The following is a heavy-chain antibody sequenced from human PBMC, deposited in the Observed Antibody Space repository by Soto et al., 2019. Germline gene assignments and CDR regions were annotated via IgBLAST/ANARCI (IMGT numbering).Heavy chain of an antibody. Sequence: ASVKVSCKTSGYTFTNYGISWVRQAPGQGPEWMGWISGYNGNTKDAQKFQGRVTMTTDTSTSTAYMELRSLRSDDTAVYYCARGGSTWSAEYYQHWGQGTLVTVSS. CDR3: ARGGSTWSAEYYQH. CDR2: ISGYNGNT. J-gene: IGHJ1*01. V-gene: IGHV1-18*01. D-gene: IGHD6-13*01. CDR1: GYTFTNYG.